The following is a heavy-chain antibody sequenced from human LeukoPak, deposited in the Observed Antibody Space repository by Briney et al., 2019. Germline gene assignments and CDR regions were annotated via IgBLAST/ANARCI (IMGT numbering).Heavy chain of an antibody. Sequence: GGSLRLSCAASGLTFDDYGMSWVRQAPGKGLEWVSGINWNGGSTGYADSVKGRFTISRDNAKNSLYLQMNSLRAEDTAVYYCARRQLELLDYWGQGTLVTVSS. CDR3: ARRQLELLDY. J-gene: IGHJ4*02. CDR2: INWNGGST. CDR1: GLTFDDYG. D-gene: IGHD1-1*01. V-gene: IGHV3-20*04.